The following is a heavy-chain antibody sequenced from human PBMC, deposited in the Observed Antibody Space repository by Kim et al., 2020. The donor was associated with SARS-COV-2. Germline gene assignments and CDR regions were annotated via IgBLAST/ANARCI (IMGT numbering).Heavy chain of an antibody. CDR1: GYTLTELS. CDR2: FDPEDGET. Sequence: ASVKVSCKVSGYTLTELSMHWVRQAPGKGLEWMGGFDPEDGETIYAQKFQGRVTMTEDTSTDTAYMELSSLRSEDTAVYYCATRSPGSYDILTGYLDYWGQGTLVTVSS. J-gene: IGHJ4*02. V-gene: IGHV1-24*01. D-gene: IGHD3-9*01. CDR3: ATRSPGSYDILTGYLDY.